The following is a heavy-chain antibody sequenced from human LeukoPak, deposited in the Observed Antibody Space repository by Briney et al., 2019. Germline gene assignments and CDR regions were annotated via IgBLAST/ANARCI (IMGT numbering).Heavy chain of an antibody. Sequence: GGSLRLSCAVSGFTFSDYALNWVRQAPGKGLEWVSGISGGADYIYYADSVKGRFTISKDSSRNTVYLQMNSLRADDTAVYHCARDVKSRYGYYFDYWGQGTLVTVSS. V-gene: IGHV3-23*01. CDR1: GFTFSDYA. D-gene: IGHD5-12*01. CDR3: ARDVKSRYGYYFDY. CDR2: ISGGADYI. J-gene: IGHJ4*02.